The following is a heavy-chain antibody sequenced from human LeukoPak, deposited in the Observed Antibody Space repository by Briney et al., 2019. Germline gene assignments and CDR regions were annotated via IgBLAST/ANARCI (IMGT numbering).Heavy chain of an antibody. J-gene: IGHJ4*02. CDR3: ARHMGVTGSRYYFDY. V-gene: IGHV4-38-2*02. CDR1: GYSISTGYY. D-gene: IGHD6-19*01. CDR2: IYHSGTT. Sequence: SETLSLTCTVSGYSISTGYYWGWVRQPPGKGLEWLGSIYHSGTTYYNPSLKSRVTISVDTSKNQFSLKLSSVTAADTAVYYCARHMGVTGSRYYFDYWGQGTLVTVSS.